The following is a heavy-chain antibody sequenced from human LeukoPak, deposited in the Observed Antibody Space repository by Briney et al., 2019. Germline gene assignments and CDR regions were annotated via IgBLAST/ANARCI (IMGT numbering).Heavy chain of an antibody. J-gene: IGHJ4*02. CDR1: GFTFDDYA. V-gene: IGHV3-9*03. Sequence: GGSLRLSCAASGFTFDDYAMHWVRQAPGKGLEWVSGISWNSGSIGYADSVKGRFTISRDNAKNSLYLQMNSLRAEDMALYYCAKGRDGYNGSPLDYWGQGTLVAVSS. D-gene: IGHD5-24*01. CDR2: ISWNSGSI. CDR3: AKGRDGYNGSPLDY.